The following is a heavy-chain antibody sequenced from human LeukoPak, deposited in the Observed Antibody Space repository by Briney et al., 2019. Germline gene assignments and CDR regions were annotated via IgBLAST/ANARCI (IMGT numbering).Heavy chain of an antibody. Sequence: GGSLRLSCAASGFTFSSYSMNWARQAPGKWLEWVSSTSSSSSYIYYADSVRGRFTISRDNAKNSLYLQMNSIRAEDTAVYFCAKAPPYGDYPTYYYYYMDVWGKGTTVTVSS. D-gene: IGHD4-17*01. CDR2: TSSSSSYI. CDR1: GFTFSSYS. CDR3: AKAPPYGDYPTYYYYYMDV. J-gene: IGHJ6*03. V-gene: IGHV3-21*01.